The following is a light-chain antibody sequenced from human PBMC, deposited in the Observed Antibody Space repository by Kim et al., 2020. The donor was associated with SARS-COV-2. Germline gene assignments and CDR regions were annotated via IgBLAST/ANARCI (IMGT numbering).Light chain of an antibody. CDR3: QQRSNWPPS. Sequence: FAPGERATLSCRASQSFSSYLAWYQQKPGQAPRLLIYDASNRATGIPARFSGSGSGTDFTVTISSLEPEDFAVYYCQQRSNWPPSFGGGTKVDIK. CDR1: QSFSSY. J-gene: IGKJ4*01. CDR2: DAS. V-gene: IGKV3-11*01.